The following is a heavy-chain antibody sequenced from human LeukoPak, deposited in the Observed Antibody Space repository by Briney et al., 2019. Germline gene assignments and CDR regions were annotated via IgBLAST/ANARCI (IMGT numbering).Heavy chain of an antibody. J-gene: IGHJ4*02. CDR1: GFTFSSYG. Sequence: PGGSLRLSCAASGFTFSSYGMHWVRQAPGKGLEWVALISFDGSNKYSADSVKGRFTISRDNSKNTLYLQMNSLRAEDTAVYYCAKSPYSSGWVPSYLDYWGQGTLVTVSS. CDR3: AKSPYSSGWVPSYLDY. CDR2: ISFDGSNK. V-gene: IGHV3-30*18. D-gene: IGHD6-19*01.